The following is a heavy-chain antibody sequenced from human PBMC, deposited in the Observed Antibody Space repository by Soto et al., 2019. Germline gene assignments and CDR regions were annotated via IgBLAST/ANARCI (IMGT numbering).Heavy chain of an antibody. V-gene: IGHV3-30-3*01. CDR1: GFTFSSYA. CDR3: ASYQPPDFDY. D-gene: IGHD2-2*01. J-gene: IGHJ4*02. Sequence: LRLSCAASGFTFSSYAMHWVRQAPGKGLEWVAVISYDGSNKYYADSVKGRFTISRDNSKNTLYLQMNSLRAEDTAVYYCASYQPPDFDYWGQGTLVTVSS. CDR2: ISYDGSNK.